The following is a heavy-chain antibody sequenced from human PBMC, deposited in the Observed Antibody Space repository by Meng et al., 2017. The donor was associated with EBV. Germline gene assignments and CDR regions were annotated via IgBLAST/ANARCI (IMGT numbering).Heavy chain of an antibody. CDR1: GYTFTSLD. CDR3: ARGRGVYCSGGSCYPGWFDP. CDR2: MNPNSGNT. Sequence: QVQLVQSGAEGKKPGASVKVSCKASGYTFTSLDINWVRQATGQGLEWMGWMNPNSGNTGYAQKFQGRVTTTRNTSISTAYMELSSLRSEDTAVYYCARGRGVYCSGGSCYPGWFDPWGQGTLVTVSS. V-gene: IGHV1-8*01. J-gene: IGHJ5*02. D-gene: IGHD2-15*01.